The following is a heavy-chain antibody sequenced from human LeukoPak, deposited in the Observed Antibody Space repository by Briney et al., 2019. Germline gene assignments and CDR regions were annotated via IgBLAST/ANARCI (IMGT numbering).Heavy chain of an antibody. J-gene: IGHJ4*02. V-gene: IGHV3-7*01. CDR1: VFTLSSYS. CDR3: ARDQVGGHYQF. D-gene: IGHD2-21*02. Sequence: GGSLRLSCAASVFTLSSYSMKWVRQAQRKGLEWVANIREDGRKAYYVDSVMGRFTISRDNVKNSLYLQMNYLRAEDTAVYYCARDQVGGHYQFWGQGALVAVSS. CDR2: IREDGRKA.